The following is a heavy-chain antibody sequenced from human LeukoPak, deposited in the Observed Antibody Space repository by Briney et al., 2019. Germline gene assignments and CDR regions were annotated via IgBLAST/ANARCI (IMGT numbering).Heavy chain of an antibody. CDR2: IYYSGST. CDR3: AAYCSSTSCYRY. J-gene: IGHJ4*02. Sequence: KASVTLSLTCTVSGGSISCGGYYWSWIRQHPGKGLEWIGYIYYSGSTYYNPSLKSRVTISVDTSKNQFSLKLSSVTAADTAVYYCAAYCSSTSCYRYWGQGTLVTVSS. CDR1: GGSISCGGYY. V-gene: IGHV4-31*03. D-gene: IGHD2-2*02.